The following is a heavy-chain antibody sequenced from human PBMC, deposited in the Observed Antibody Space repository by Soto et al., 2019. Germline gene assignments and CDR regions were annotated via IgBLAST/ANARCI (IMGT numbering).Heavy chain of an antibody. Sequence: ASVEVSCKASGYTFTSYGISWVRQAPGQGLEWMGWISAYNGNTNYAQKLQGRVTMTTDTSTSTAYMELRSLRSDDTAVYYCARERGSGSHFNWFDPWGQGTLVTVSS. CDR3: ARERGSGSHFNWFDP. D-gene: IGHD3-10*01. J-gene: IGHJ5*02. CDR2: ISAYNGNT. CDR1: GYTFTSYG. V-gene: IGHV1-18*01.